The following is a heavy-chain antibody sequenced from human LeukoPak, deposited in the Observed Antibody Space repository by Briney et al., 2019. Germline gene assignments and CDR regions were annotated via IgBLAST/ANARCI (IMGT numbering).Heavy chain of an antibody. CDR3: ARALGGYDYYYYMDV. Sequence: GRSLRLSCAASGFTFSSYGMHWVRQAPGKGLEWVAFIRYDGSNKYYADSVKGRFTISRDNSKNTLYLQMNSLRAEDTAVYYCARALGGYDYYYYMDVWGKGTTVTVSS. V-gene: IGHV3-30*02. J-gene: IGHJ6*03. CDR2: IRYDGSNK. D-gene: IGHD3-16*01. CDR1: GFTFSSYG.